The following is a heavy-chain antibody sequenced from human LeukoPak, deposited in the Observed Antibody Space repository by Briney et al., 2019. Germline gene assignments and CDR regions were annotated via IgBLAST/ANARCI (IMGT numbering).Heavy chain of an antibody. CDR1: GFTFDDYA. CDR2: ISWNSGSI. CDR3: AKGSSWFIDYFGY. Sequence: GGSLRLSCAASGFTFDDYAMHWVRQAPGKGLEWVSGISWNSGSIGYADSVKGRFTISRDNAKNSLYLQMNSLRAEDTALYYCAKGSSWFIDYFGYWGQGTLVTVSS. V-gene: IGHV3-9*01. D-gene: IGHD2-8*02. J-gene: IGHJ4*02.